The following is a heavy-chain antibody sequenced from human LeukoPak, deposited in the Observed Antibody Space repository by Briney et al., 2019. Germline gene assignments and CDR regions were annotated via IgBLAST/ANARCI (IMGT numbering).Heavy chain of an antibody. D-gene: IGHD6-13*01. CDR1: GFTFSTFW. J-gene: IGHJ6*03. CDR2: INSDGSST. Sequence: PGGSLRLSCAASGFTFSTFWMHWVRQALGKGLVWVSRINSDGSSTVYADSVKGRFTISRDNAKNTLYLQMNSLRADDTAVYYCARSEYSSTWYGDYYYYYMDVWGKGTTVTVSS. CDR3: ARSEYSSTWYGDYYYYYMDV. V-gene: IGHV3-74*01.